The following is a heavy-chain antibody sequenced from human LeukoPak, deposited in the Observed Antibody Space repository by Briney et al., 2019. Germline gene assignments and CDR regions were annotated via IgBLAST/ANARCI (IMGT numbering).Heavy chain of an antibody. Sequence: PGGSLRLSCAASGFTFNTHAMSWVRQAPGKGLEWVSGINGNGASTYYSDSVKGRFTISGDNSKNTLYLQMSGLRAEDTAVYYCAKDQGYSYYYLDYWGQGTLVTVSS. CDR3: AKDQGYSYYYLDY. V-gene: IGHV3-23*01. J-gene: IGHJ4*02. CDR1: GFTFNTHA. D-gene: IGHD5-18*01. CDR2: INGNGAST.